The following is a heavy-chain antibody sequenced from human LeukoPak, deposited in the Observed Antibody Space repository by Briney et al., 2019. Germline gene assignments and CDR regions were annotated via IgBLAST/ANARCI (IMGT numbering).Heavy chain of an antibody. D-gene: IGHD6-13*01. CDR1: RFTFSNYW. CDR2: IKEDESKK. Sequence: GGSLRLSCEGSRFTFSNYWMGWVRQAPGKGLQWVANIKEDESKKYYVDSVKGRFTISRDNAKNSLYLQMNSLRAEDTAVYYCAREGIAAAGLIWGQGILVTVSS. CDR3: AREGIAAAGLI. V-gene: IGHV3-7*01. J-gene: IGHJ4*02.